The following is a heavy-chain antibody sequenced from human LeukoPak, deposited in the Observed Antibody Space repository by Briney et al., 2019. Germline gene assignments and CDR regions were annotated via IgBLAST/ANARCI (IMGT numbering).Heavy chain of an antibody. CDR2: ISAYNGNT. CDR3: ARGGWRRWLQLGDWESFDY. Sequence: GASVKVSCKASGYTFTSYGISWVRQAPGQGLEWMGWISAYNGNTNYAQKLQGRVTMTTDTSTSTAYMELRSLRSDDTAVYYCARGGWRRWLQLGDWESFDYWGQGTLVTVSS. J-gene: IGHJ4*02. V-gene: IGHV1-18*01. CDR1: GYTFTSYG. D-gene: IGHD5-24*01.